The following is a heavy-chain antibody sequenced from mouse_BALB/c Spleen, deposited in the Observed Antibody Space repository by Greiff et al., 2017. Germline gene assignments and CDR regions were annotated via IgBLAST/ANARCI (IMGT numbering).Heavy chain of an antibody. CDR3: ARLRDYGGFAY. J-gene: IGHJ3*01. V-gene: IGHV14-3*02. D-gene: IGHD2-4*01. Sequence: VQLQQSGAELVKPGASVKLSCTASGFNIKDTYMHWVKQRPEQGLEGIGRIDPANGNTKYDPKFQGKATITADTSSNTASLQLSSLTSEDTAVYYCARLRDYGGFAYWGQGTLVTVSA. CDR1: GFNIKDTY. CDR2: IDPANGNT.